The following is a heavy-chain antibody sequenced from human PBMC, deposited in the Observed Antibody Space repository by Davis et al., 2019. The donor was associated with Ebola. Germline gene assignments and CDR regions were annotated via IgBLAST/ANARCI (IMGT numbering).Heavy chain of an antibody. D-gene: IGHD6-19*01. Sequence: MPSETLSLTCTVSGGSISSGGYYWSWIRQPPGKGLEWIGYIYYSGSTSYNPSLGSRVTISLDTSKNQFSLKLSSVTAADTAVYYCARVGTYSSGWTPDYWGQGTLVTVSS. V-gene: IGHV4-31*03. CDR1: GGSISSGGYY. CDR3: ARVGTYSSGWTPDY. J-gene: IGHJ4*02. CDR2: IYYSGST.